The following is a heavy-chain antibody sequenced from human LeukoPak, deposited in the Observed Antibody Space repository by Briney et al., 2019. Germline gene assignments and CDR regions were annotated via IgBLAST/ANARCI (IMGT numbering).Heavy chain of an antibody. CDR3: ASGYDWGGY. J-gene: IGHJ4*02. CDR1: GYTFTGYW. D-gene: IGHD5-12*01. CDR2: INPNSGDT. V-gene: IGHV1-2*02. Sequence: EASVKVSCKATGYTFTGYWMHWVRQAPGQGLEWMGWINPNSGDTDYAQKFQGRVTMTRDTSINTAYMDLSGLRSDDTAVYYRASGYDWGGYWGQGTLVTVSS.